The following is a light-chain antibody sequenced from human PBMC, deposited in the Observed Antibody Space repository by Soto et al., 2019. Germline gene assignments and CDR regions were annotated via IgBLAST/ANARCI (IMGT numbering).Light chain of an antibody. CDR2: KVS. CDR1: QSPVHSDGIAY. CDR3: MQGTHWPIT. Sequence: DVVMTQSPLSLPVTLGQPASISCRSNQSPVHSDGIAYLSWFLQRPGRSPRRLIYKVSNRDSGVPARFSGSGSGTDFALKISRVEAEDVGVYYCMQGTHWPITFGQGTRLEIK. J-gene: IGKJ5*01. V-gene: IGKV2-30*02.